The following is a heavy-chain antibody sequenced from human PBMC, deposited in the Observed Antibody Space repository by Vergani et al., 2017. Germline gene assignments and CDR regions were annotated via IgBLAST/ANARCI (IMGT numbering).Heavy chain of an antibody. V-gene: IGHV1-3*01. J-gene: IGHJ6*02. CDR2: INAGNGNT. D-gene: IGHD3-10*01. Sequence: QVQLVQSGAEVKKPGASVKVSCKASGYTFTSYAMHWVRQAPGQRLEWMGWINAGNGNTKYSQKFQGRVTITRDTSASTDYMELSSLRSEDTAVYYCARDQGRLWFGELFYGMDVWGQGTTVTVSS. CDR3: ARDQGRLWFGELFYGMDV. CDR1: GYTFTSYA.